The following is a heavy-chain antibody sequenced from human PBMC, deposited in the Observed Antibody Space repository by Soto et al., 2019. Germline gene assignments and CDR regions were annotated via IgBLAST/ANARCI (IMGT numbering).Heavy chain of an antibody. CDR1: GFSFSGYA. CDR3: AKDSIPYSSSYDLDH. J-gene: IGHJ4*02. V-gene: IGHV3-23*01. Sequence: EVQLLESGGGLVQPGESLRLSCVASGFSFSGYAMSWVRQAPGKGLVWVSSMTATGVSIYYADSVRGRFTISRDNSKNTLYLQMSSLRAEDTARYYCAKDSIPYSSSYDLDHWGRGALVTVSS. CDR2: MTATGVSI. D-gene: IGHD6-6*01.